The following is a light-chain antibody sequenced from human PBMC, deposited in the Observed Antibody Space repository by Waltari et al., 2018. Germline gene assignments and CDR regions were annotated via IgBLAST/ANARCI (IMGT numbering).Light chain of an antibody. V-gene: IGLV2-14*01. CDR3: SSYTTTTTLL. CDR1: SSDIGGYNF. Sequence: QSALTQPASVSGSPGQSITISCTGTSSDIGGYNFVSWYQQHPGKAPEPMIYEVHKRPSGASIRCSGSKSGNTASLTISGLQAEDEADYYCSSYTTTTTLLFGTGTKVTVL. J-gene: IGLJ1*01. CDR2: EVH.